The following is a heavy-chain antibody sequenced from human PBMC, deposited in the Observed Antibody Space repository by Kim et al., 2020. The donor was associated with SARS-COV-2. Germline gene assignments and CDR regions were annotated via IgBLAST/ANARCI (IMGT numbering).Heavy chain of an antibody. CDR2: ISYDGSNK. V-gene: IGHV3-33*05. CDR3: ARDSRYDSSGYLDY. Sequence: GGSLRLSCAAPGFTFISYGMHWVRQAPGKGLEWVAVISYDGSNKYYADSVKGRFTISRDNSKNTLYLQMNSLRAEDTAGYYCARDSRYDSSGYLDYWGKG. CDR1: GFTFISYG. D-gene: IGHD3-22*01. J-gene: IGHJ4*02.